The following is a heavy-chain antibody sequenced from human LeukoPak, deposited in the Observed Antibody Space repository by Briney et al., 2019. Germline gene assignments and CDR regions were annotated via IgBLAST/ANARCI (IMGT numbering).Heavy chain of an antibody. D-gene: IGHD2-2*01. Sequence: GGSLRLSCAASGFTFSSYGMHWVRQAPGKGLEWVAVISYDGSNKYYADSVKGRFTISRDNSKNTLYLQMNSLRAEDTAVYYCAKGGSRYKLLFGMDMDVWGQGTTVTVSS. J-gene: IGHJ6*02. V-gene: IGHV3-30*18. CDR3: AKGGSRYKLLFGMDMDV. CDR2: ISYDGSNK. CDR1: GFTFSSYG.